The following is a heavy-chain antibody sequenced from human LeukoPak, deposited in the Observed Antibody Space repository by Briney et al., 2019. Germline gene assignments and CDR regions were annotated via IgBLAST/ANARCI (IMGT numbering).Heavy chain of an antibody. Sequence: SETLSLTCTVSGGSISSYYWSWIRQPPGKGLEWIGYIYYSGSTNYNPSLKSRVTTSVDRSKNQFSLKLSSVTAADTAVYYCASRVTTLGDYFDYWGQGTLVTVSS. CDR2: IYYSGST. D-gene: IGHD4-11*01. CDR3: ASRVTTLGDYFDY. J-gene: IGHJ4*02. CDR1: GGSISSYY. V-gene: IGHV4-59*12.